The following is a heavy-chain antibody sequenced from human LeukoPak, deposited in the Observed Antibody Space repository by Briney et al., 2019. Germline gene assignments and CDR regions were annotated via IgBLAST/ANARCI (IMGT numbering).Heavy chain of an antibody. D-gene: IGHD4-17*01. Sequence: ASVKVSCKASGKTFICCSSHWLQQAPGQGLERMKQITLYNGNINYTKKFQGRVTTTRDMSLRTAYIELSSLRSEDTAVYYCARDDYGDYELDYWGQGTLVTVSS. CDR3: ARDDYGDYELDY. J-gene: IGHJ4*02. V-gene: IGHV1-68*01. CDR2: ITLYNGNI. CDR1: GKTFICCS.